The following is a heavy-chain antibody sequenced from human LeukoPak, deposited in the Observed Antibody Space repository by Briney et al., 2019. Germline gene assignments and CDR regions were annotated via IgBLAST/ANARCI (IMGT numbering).Heavy chain of an antibody. J-gene: IGHJ6*03. CDR2: IWYDGSNK. CDR1: GFTFNSYG. D-gene: IGHD3-10*01. V-gene: IGHV3-33*01. Sequence: GRSLRHSCAASGFTFNSYGMHWVRQAPGKGLEWVAVIWYDGSNKYYADSVKGRFTISRDKSKNTLYLQMNSLRAEDTAVYYCARDGSGAYSNDYYYFYMDVWGKGTTVTVSS. CDR3: ARDGSGAYSNDYYYFYMDV.